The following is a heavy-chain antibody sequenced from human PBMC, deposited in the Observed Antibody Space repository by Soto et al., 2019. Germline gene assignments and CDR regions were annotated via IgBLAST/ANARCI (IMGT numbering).Heavy chain of an antibody. CDR2: ISGSGRNT. V-gene: IGHV3-23*01. D-gene: IGHD2-21*01. CDR3: AKNGISDSPSAIDS. Sequence: GWSLRLSCATSGFTFSSNGMSWVRQAPGKGLDWVSGISGSGRNTYYADSVKGRFTISRDNSKNTLFLQMNSLRVEDTAVYYCAKNGISDSPSAIDSWGQGALVTVSS. J-gene: IGHJ4*02. CDR1: GFTFSSNG.